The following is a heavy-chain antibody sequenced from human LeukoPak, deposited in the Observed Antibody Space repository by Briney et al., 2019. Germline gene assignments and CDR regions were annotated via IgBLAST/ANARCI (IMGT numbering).Heavy chain of an antibody. CDR1: GFTFDDYG. CDR2: ISSSSSTI. Sequence: PGGSLRLSCAASGFTFDDYGMSWVRQAPGKGLEWVSYISSSSSTIYYADSVKGRFTISRDNAKNSLYLQMNSLRAEDAAVYYCARGHYYDSSAPKGFDYWGQGTLVTVSS. V-gene: IGHV3-48*04. CDR3: ARGHYYDSSAPKGFDY. D-gene: IGHD3-22*01. J-gene: IGHJ4*02.